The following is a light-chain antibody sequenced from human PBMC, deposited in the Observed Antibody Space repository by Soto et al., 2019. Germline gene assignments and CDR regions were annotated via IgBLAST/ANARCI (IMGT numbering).Light chain of an antibody. CDR2: GAS. CDR1: QSVSRSY. V-gene: IGKV3-20*01. CDR3: QQYGDSVFT. J-gene: IGKJ3*01. Sequence: EIVLTQSPGTLSLSPGERATLSCRGSQSVSRSYVAWYQQKPGQAPRVLIYGASSRATGIPDRFSGSGSGTDFTLTINRLEPEDFGVYYCQQYGDSVFTFGPGTKVDIK.